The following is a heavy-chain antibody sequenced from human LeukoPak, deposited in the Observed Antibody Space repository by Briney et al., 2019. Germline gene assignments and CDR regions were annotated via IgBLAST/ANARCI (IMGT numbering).Heavy chain of an antibody. CDR1: GFTFSSYA. CDR3: AKGSMTTVTTPLFDY. CDR2: ISGSGGST. D-gene: IGHD4-4*01. V-gene: IGHV3-23*01. J-gene: IGHJ4*02. Sequence: GGSLRLSCAASGFTFSSYAMSWVRQTPGKGLEWVSAISGSGGSTYYADSVKGRFTISRDNSKNTLYLQMNSLRAEDTAVYYCAKGSMTTVTTPLFDYWGQGTLVTVSS.